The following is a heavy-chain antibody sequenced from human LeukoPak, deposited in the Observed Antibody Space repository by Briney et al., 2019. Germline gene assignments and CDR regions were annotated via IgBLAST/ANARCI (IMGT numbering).Heavy chain of an antibody. Sequence: SVKVSCKASRGTFNKYAIKWVRQAPGQGFEWMGGIIPPFGSENYPQKFQGRVTITTDEVTNTAYLELRSLRSDDTAVYYCASAPSGFAGEVSSWGQGTLVTVSS. CDR2: IIPPFGSE. V-gene: IGHV1-69*05. J-gene: IGHJ4*02. D-gene: IGHD3-16*02. CDR1: RGTFNKYA. CDR3: ASAPSGFAGEVSS.